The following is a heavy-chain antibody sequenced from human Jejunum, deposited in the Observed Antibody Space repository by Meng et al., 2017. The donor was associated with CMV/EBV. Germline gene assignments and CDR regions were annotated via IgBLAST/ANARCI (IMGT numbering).Heavy chain of an antibody. J-gene: IGHJ1*01. Sequence: FSVSSYTMNWVRQAPGKGLEWGASILSDTGYIYSADSVKGRFIISRDNAKKSLYLQMNSLRVEDTAVYYCARDQFCSTTNCAHKTWGQGTQVTVSS. CDR1: FSVSSYT. CDR3: ARDQFCSTTNCAHKT. D-gene: IGHD2-2*01. V-gene: IGHV3-21*01. CDR2: ILSDTGYI.